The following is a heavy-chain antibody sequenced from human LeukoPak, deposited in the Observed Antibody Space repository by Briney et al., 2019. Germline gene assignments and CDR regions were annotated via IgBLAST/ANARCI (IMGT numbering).Heavy chain of an antibody. CDR3: TTGGHYFGS. J-gene: IGHJ4*02. V-gene: IGHV3-15*01. CDR1: VVTISDAW. Sequence: KTGGSLRLSCVASVVTISDAWMSWVRQAPGKGLKWVGRIKSKSDGGTTDYAAPVTDRFIISRDDSKNTLFLQMNSLEADDTAVYYCTTGGHYFGSWGQGTLVIVSS. D-gene: IGHD3-10*01. CDR2: IKSKSDGGTT.